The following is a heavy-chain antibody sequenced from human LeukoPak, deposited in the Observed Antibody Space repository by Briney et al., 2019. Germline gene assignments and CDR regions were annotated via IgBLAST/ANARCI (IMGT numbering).Heavy chain of an antibody. V-gene: IGHV3-48*04. CDR1: GFAFNTYS. Sequence: GGSLRLSCAASGFAFNTYSIDWVRQAPGKGLEWFPYISSSSSNIYYADSVMGRFTISRDNAKNSLYLQMNSLRAEDTAVYYCARDMMATIIGFDYWGQGTLVTVSS. J-gene: IGHJ4*02. CDR2: ISSSSSNI. D-gene: IGHD5-24*01. CDR3: ARDMMATIIGFDY.